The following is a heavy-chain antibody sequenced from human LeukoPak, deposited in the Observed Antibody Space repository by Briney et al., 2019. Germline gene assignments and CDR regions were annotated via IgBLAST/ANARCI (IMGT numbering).Heavy chain of an antibody. CDR2: IFYTGST. CDR3: ARLGPGYSSTWSNDAFAI. D-gene: IGHD6-13*01. V-gene: IGHV4-39*01. Sequence: PSETLSLTCTVSGGSISSSTYYWGWIRQPPGKGLEWIGNIFYTGSTYYHPSLKSRVTISVDTSKNQFSLKLSSVTAADTAVYYCARLGPGYSSTWSNDAFAIWGQGTVVTVS. CDR1: GGSISSSTYY. J-gene: IGHJ3*02.